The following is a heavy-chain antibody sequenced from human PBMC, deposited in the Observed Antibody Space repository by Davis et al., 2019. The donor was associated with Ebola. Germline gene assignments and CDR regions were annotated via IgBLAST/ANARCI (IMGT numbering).Heavy chain of an antibody. D-gene: IGHD6-13*01. CDR3: TARIAAAGTDYYYYGMDV. CDR2: IRSKANSYAT. CDR1: GFTFSGSA. Sequence: GESLKISCAASGFTFSGSAMHWVRQASGQGLEWVGRIRSKANSYATAYAASVKGRFTISRDDSKNTAYLQINSLKTEDTAVYYCTARIAAAGTDYYYYGMDVWGQGTTVTVSS. J-gene: IGHJ6*02. V-gene: IGHV3-73*01.